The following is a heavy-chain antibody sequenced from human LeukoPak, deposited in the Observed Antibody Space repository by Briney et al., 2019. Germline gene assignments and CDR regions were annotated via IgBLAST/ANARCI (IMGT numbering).Heavy chain of an antibody. CDR1: GGTFSSYA. CDR3: ARVTDYDSNWFDP. D-gene: IGHD3-3*01. J-gene: IGHJ5*02. Sequence: ASVKVSCKASGGTFSSYAISWVRQAPGQGLEWMGGIIPIFGTANYAQKFQGRVTMTRDTSTSTVYMELSSLRSEDTAVYYCARVTDYDSNWFDPWGQGTLVTVSS. CDR2: IIPIFGTA. V-gene: IGHV1-69*05.